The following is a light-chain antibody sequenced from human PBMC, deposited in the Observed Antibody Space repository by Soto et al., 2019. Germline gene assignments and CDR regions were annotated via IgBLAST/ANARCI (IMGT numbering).Light chain of an antibody. Sequence: ELVMTQSPVTLSVSPGESATLSCRASQSVDGYLAWYQQKPGQAPRLLIYGASTRATGVTARFRGGGSGTEFTLTISSLQSEDSAVYYCQQYHKWPPITLGQGTRLEIK. CDR3: QQYHKWPPIT. J-gene: IGKJ5*01. CDR2: GAS. CDR1: QSVDGY. V-gene: IGKV3-15*01.